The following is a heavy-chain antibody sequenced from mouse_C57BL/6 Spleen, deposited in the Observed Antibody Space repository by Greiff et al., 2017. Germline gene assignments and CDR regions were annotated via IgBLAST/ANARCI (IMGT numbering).Heavy chain of an antibody. D-gene: IGHD4-1*01. V-gene: IGHV1-82*01. Sequence: QVQLKQSGPELVKPGASVTISCKASGYAFSSSWMNWVKQRPGKGLEWIGRIYPGDGDTDYNGKFKGKATLTADKSSSTAYMQLSSLTSEDSAVYFCARSKAGTGAMDYWGQGTSVTVSS. CDR2: IYPGDGDT. CDR3: ARSKAGTGAMDY. J-gene: IGHJ4*01. CDR1: GYAFSSSW.